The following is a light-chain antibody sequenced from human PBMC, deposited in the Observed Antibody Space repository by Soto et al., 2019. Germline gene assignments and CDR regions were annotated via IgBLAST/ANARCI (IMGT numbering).Light chain of an antibody. CDR1: SSDVGGYNY. V-gene: IGLV2-8*01. J-gene: IGLJ1*01. CDR3: CSYAGSNNFPSV. CDR2: EVS. Sequence: QSALNQPPSASGTPGQSVTISCTGNSSDVGGYNYVSWYQQHPGKAPKLMIYEVSKRPSGVPDRFSGSKSSNTASLTVSGLQAEDEADYYCCSYAGSNNFPSVFGTGTRSPS.